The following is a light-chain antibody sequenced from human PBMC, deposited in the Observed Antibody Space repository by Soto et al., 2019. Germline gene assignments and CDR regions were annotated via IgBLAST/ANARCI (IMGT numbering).Light chain of an antibody. J-gene: IGKJ3*01. Sequence: DIVMTQSPDSLAVSLGERATINCKSSQSVLYSSNNQNYLAWYQQKPGQPPKLLIYWAATRESGVPDRFSGSGSWTDFTLTISSLQAEDVAVYYCQQYYSTPLTFGPGTKVDIK. CDR1: QSVLYSSNNQNY. V-gene: IGKV4-1*01. CDR3: QQYYSTPLT. CDR2: WAA.